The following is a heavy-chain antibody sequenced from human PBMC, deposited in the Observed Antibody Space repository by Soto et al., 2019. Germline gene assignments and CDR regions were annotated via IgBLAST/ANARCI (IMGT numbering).Heavy chain of an antibody. Sequence: GGSLRLSCAVSGFTFSSYAMHWVRQAPGKGLVWVAHINQDGSQKYYVDSVKGRFSISRDNANNLLSLQMNNLGAGDTAMYYCSGGVGDAFWGQGTLVTVSS. D-gene: IGHD1-26*01. J-gene: IGHJ1*01. V-gene: IGHV3-7*04. CDR2: INQDGSQK. CDR1: GFTFSSYA. CDR3: SGGVGDAF.